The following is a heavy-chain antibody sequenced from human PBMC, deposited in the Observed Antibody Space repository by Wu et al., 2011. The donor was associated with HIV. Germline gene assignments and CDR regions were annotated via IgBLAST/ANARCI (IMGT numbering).Heavy chain of an antibody. CDR2: IIPTLGTA. CDR3: ARDLGGDEDY. V-gene: IGHV1-69*04. J-gene: IGHJ4*02. Sequence: QVQLVQSGAEVKKPGSSVKVSCKASGGTFSKFAFSWVRQAPGQGLEWMGRIIPTLGTAKYAQKFQGRVTITADKSTSTAYMELSSLTSEDTAVYYCARDLGGDEDYWGQGTLVTVSS. CDR1: GGTFSKFA. D-gene: IGHD2-21*01.